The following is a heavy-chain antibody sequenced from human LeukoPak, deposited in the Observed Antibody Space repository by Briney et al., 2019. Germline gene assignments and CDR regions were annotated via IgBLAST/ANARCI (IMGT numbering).Heavy chain of an antibody. J-gene: IGHJ4*02. D-gene: IGHD3-3*01. Sequence: ASVKVSCKCSGYTFTSYDINWVRLGTGQGLEWMGWMNPYSGNTGYSQKFQGRVNMTRNTSITTDYMELSSLRSEDTAVYYCAAKLRFLEWSITPFDYWGQGTLVTVS. CDR3: AAKLRFLEWSITPFDY. CDR2: MNPYSGNT. CDR1: GYTFTSYD. V-gene: IGHV1-8*01.